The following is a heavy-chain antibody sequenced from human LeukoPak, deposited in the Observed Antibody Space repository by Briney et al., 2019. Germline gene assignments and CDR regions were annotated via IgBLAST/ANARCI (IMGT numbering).Heavy chain of an antibody. D-gene: IGHD5-12*01. J-gene: IGHJ4*02. CDR3: ARGPLDSGYTYFDY. CDR1: GGSVSSGSYY. CDR2: FSYSGNT. Sequence: SETLSLTCTVSGGSVSSGSYYWSWIRQPPGKGLEWIGYFSYSGNTNYNPSLKSRVTVSVDTSKNQFSLKLTSVTAADTAVYHCARGPLDSGYTYFDYWGQGTLVTVSS. V-gene: IGHV4-61*01.